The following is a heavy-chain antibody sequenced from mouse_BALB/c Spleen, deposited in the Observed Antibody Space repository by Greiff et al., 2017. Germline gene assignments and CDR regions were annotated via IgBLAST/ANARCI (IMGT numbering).Heavy chain of an antibody. Sequence: EVKVVESGGGLVKPGGSLKLSCAASGFAFSSYDMSWVRQTPEKRLEWVAYISSGGGSTYYPDTVKGRFTISRDNAKNTLYLQMSSLKSEDTAMYYCARRGGYDDAMDYWGQGTSVTVSS. CDR2: ISSGGGST. V-gene: IGHV5-12-1*01. CDR1: GFAFSSYD. J-gene: IGHJ4*01. D-gene: IGHD2-2*01. CDR3: ARRGGYDDAMDY.